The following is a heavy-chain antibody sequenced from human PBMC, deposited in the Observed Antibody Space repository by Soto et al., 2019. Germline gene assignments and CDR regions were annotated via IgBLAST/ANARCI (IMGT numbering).Heavy chain of an antibody. CDR2: ISAGKGDT. CDR3: ARDGFTVISSGSFDY. V-gene: IGHV1-18*04. J-gene: IGHJ4*02. Sequence: VQLVQSGAEVRKPGASVKVSCKASGYTFSSYGISWVRQAPGKGLEWMGWISAGKGDTNYAQKFQGRVSMTTDTSTSTAYMELGSLTSDDTAVYYCARDGFTVISSGSFDYWGQGTLVTVSS. D-gene: IGHD1-26*01. CDR1: GYTFSSYG.